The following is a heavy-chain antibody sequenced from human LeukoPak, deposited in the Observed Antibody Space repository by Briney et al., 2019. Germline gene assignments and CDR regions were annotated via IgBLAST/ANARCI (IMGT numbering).Heavy chain of an antibody. V-gene: IGHV4-61*02. J-gene: IGHJ5*02. CDR3: ARGSGWNAFDP. Sequence: SETLSLTCSVSGGSITSDLYYWTWIRQPAGKGLEWIGRIYTNGWTDYNPSLKSRVTISVDTSKNHFSLKLTFVTAADTALYYCARGSGWNAFDPWGQGTLVTVSS. CDR1: GGSITSDLYY. D-gene: IGHD6-19*01. CDR2: IYTNGWT.